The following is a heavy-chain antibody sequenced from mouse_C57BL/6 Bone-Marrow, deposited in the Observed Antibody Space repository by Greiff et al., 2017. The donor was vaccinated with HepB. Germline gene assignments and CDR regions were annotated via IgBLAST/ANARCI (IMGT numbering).Heavy chain of an antibody. CDR2: ISNLAYSI. J-gene: IGHJ1*03. Sequence: EVKLMESGGGLVQPGGSLKLSCAASGFTFSDYGMAWARQAPRKGPEWVAFISNLAYSIYYADTVTGRFTISRENAKNTLYLEMSSLRSEDTAMYYCARRLTGDWYFDVWGTGTTVTVSS. CDR3: ARRLTGDWYFDV. CDR1: GFTFSDYG. D-gene: IGHD4-1*01. V-gene: IGHV5-15*01.